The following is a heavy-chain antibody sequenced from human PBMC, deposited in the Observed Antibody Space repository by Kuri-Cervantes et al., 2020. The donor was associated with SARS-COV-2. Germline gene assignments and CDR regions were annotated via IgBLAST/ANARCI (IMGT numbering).Heavy chain of an antibody. CDR2: IRYDGSNK. Sequence: LSLTCAASGFTFSSYGMHWVRQAPGKGLEWVAFIRYDGSNKYYADSVKGRFTISRGNSRNTLYLQMNSLRAEDTAVYYCATALVDYFDYWGQGTLVTVSS. V-gene: IGHV3-30*02. D-gene: IGHD3-16*02. CDR3: ATALVDYFDY. CDR1: GFTFSSYG. J-gene: IGHJ4*02.